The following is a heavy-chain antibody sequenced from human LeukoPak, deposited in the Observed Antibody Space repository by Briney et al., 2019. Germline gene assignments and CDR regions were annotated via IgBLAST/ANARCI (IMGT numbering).Heavy chain of an antibody. CDR1: GGSISRYY. J-gene: IGHJ4*02. Sequence: SETLSLTCTVSGGSISRYYWSWTRQPPGKGLEWIGHIYYSGSTNHNPSLRSRVTISVDTSKNQFSLKLSSVAAADTSVYYCARGKYQLDYWGQGTLVTVSS. CDR3: ARGKYQLDY. D-gene: IGHD2-2*01. V-gene: IGHV4-59*08. CDR2: IYYSGST.